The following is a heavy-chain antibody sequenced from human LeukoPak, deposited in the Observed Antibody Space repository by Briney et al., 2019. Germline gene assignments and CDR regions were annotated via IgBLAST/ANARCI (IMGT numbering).Heavy chain of an antibody. V-gene: IGHV4-31*03. J-gene: IGHJ4*02. CDR1: GGSISSGGYY. CDR3: ARGQVGATPPAY. CDR2: IYYSGST. Sequence: PSGTLSLTCTVSGGSISSGGYYWSWIRQHPGKGLEWIGYIYYSGSTYYNPSLKSRVTISVDTSKNQFSLKLSSVTAADTAVYYCARGQVGATPPAYWGQGTLVTVSS. D-gene: IGHD1-26*01.